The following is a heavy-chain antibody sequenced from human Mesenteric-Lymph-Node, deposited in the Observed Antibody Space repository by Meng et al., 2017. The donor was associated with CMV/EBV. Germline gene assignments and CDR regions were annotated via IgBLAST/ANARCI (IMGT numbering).Heavy chain of an antibody. CDR1: GGSISSSTHY. D-gene: IGHD6-13*01. J-gene: IGHJ5*02. CDR2: IYYSGST. CDR3: ARGLRAAAGYNWFDP. Sequence: SETLSLTCTVSGGSISSSTHYWGWIRQPPGKGLEWIGLIYYSGSTYYNPSLKSRVTISVDTSKNQFSLKLSSVTAADTAVYYCARGLRAAAGYNWFDPWGQGTRVTVSS. V-gene: IGHV4-39*07.